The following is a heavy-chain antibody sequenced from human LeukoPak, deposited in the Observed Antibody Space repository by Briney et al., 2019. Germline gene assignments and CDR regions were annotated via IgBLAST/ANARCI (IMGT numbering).Heavy chain of an antibody. CDR1: GGSFSGYY. J-gene: IGHJ6*03. D-gene: IGHD5-12*01. CDR3: ARHSSGYDYYYYYYMDV. Sequence: SETLSLTCAVYGGSFSGYYWSWIRQPPGKGLEWVGEINHSGSTNYNPSLKSRVTISVDTSKNQFSLKLSSVTAADTAVYYCARHSSGYDYYYYYYMDVWGKGTTVTVSS. CDR2: INHSGST. V-gene: IGHV4-34*01.